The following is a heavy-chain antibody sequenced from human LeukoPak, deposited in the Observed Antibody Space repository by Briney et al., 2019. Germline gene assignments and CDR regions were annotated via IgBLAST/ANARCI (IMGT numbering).Heavy chain of an antibody. J-gene: IGHJ4*02. CDR2: IYYSGST. Sequence: PSDTLSLTCTVSDGSINSFYWSWIRQPPGKGLEWIGYIYYSGSTNYSPSLKSRVTISVDTSKNQFSLKLSSVTAADTAVYYCARSFFSVLVATKIFDYWGQGTLVTVSS. V-gene: IGHV4-59*07. CDR3: ARSFFSVLVATKIFDY. CDR1: DGSINSFY. D-gene: IGHD5-12*01.